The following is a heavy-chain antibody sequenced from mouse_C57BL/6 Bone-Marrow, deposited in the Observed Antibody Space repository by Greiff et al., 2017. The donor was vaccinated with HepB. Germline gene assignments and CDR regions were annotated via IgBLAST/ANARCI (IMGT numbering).Heavy chain of an antibody. V-gene: IGHV5-9-1*02. D-gene: IGHD2-1*01. J-gene: IGHJ3*01. Sequence: EVKLMESGEGLVKPGGSLKLSCAASGFTFSSYAMSWVRQTPEKRLEWVAYISSGGDYIYYADTVKGRFTISRDNARNTLYLQMSSLKSEDTAMYYCTRVPIYYGNLAWFAYWGQGTLVTVSA. CDR3: TRVPIYYGNLAWFAY. CDR1: GFTFSSYA. CDR2: ISSGGDYI.